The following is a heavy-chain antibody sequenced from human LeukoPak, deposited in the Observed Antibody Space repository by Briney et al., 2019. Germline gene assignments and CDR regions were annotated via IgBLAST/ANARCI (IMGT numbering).Heavy chain of an antibody. J-gene: IGHJ4*02. CDR1: GFTFSSYL. CDR3: ARGSYDYVWGNYRYSSPGDY. Sequence: GGSLRLSCAGSGFTFSSYLMSWVRQAPGKGLEWVANIKQDGSEKYYVDSVKGRFTISRDNAKNSLYLQMNSLRAEDTAVYYCARGSYDYVWGNYRYSSPGDYWGQGTLVTVSS. CDR2: IKQDGSEK. V-gene: IGHV3-7*03. D-gene: IGHD3-16*02.